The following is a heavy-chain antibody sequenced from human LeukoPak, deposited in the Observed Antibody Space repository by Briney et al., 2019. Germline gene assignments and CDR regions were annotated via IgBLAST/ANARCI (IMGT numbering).Heavy chain of an antibody. CDR3: ARAKRETSTRPWTSGMDV. D-gene: IGHD3/OR15-3a*01. CDR2: LGSAGDK. V-gene: IGHV3-13*01. CDR1: GFTLSNYD. Sequence: GGSLRLSCAASGFTLSNYDIHWVRQPIGKGLDWVSGLGSAGDKYHAGSERGRFTISRGDAENSVYLQMNGLRPEDTAIYYCARAKRETSTRPWTSGMDVWGQGTRVTVSS. J-gene: IGHJ6*02.